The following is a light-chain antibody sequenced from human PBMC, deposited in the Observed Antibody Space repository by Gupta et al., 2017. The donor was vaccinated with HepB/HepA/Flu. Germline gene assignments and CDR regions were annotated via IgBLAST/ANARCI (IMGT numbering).Light chain of an antibody. CDR2: LGS. V-gene: IGKV2-28*01. CDR1: QSLLYSNGYHY. J-gene: IGKJ3*01. CDR3: FQALETPFT. Sequence: DIVLTQSPLSLPVTPGEPASISCRSSQSLLYSNGYHYLDWYLQKPGQSPQILIYLGSNRAPGVPDRFSVSRSGTDFTLTISTVEAEDVGIYYCFQALETPFTFGHGTRVDIK.